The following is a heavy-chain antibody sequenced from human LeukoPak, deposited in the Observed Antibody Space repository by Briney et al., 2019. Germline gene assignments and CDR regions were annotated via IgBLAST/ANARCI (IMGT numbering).Heavy chain of an antibody. CDR1: EFTFSSYG. V-gene: IGHV3-23*01. J-gene: IGHJ3*02. CDR3: ARDPNGDYIGTFDM. D-gene: IGHD4-17*01. CDR2: ISGSGGST. Sequence: GGCLRLSCAASEFTFSSYGMSWVRQAPGKGLEWVSSISGSGGSTQYADSVQGRFAISRDNSKNTLYLQMNSLRVEDTAVYVCARDPNGDYIGTFDMWGRGTMVSVSS.